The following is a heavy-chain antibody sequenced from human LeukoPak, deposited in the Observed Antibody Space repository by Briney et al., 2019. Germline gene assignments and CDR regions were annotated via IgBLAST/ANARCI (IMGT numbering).Heavy chain of an antibody. CDR3: AKGRPWRLVVPTTKKKNWFDP. D-gene: IGHD2-15*01. V-gene: IGHV4-34*01. J-gene: IGHJ5*02. Sequence: SETLSLTCGISGGSFSGYYWTWIRQPPGKGLEWIGEINHSGSTNYNPSLKSRVTISVDTSENQFSLKLISVTAADTAVYYCAKGRPWRLVVPTTKKKNWFDPWGQGTLVTVSS. CDR1: GGSFSGYY. CDR2: INHSGST.